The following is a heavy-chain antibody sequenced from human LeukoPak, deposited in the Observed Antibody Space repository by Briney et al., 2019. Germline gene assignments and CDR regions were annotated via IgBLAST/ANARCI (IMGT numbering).Heavy chain of an antibody. Sequence: PSETLSLTCTVSGYSINSGYYWGWIRPPPGKGLEWIGSIYHSGSTYYNPSLKSRVTISVDTSKNQFSLKLSSVTAADTAVYYCAREGEEGIDYWGQGTLVTVSS. V-gene: IGHV4-38-2*02. CDR2: IYHSGST. D-gene: IGHD3-10*01. J-gene: IGHJ4*02. CDR1: GYSINSGYY. CDR3: AREGEEGIDY.